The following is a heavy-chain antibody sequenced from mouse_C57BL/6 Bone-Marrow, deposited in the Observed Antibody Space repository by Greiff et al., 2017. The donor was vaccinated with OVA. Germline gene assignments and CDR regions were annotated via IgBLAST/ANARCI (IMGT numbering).Heavy chain of an antibody. CDR2: IHPNSGST. CDR3: ARWGPFYDDYDAFAY. V-gene: IGHV1-64*01. D-gene: IGHD2-4*01. J-gene: IGHJ3*01. CDR1: GYTFTSYW. Sequence: QVQLQQPGAELVKPGASVKLSCKASGYTFTSYWMHWVKQRPGQGLAWIGMIHPNSGSTNYNEKFKSKATLTVDKSSSTAYMQLSSLTSEYSAFYYCARWGPFYDDYDAFAYWGQGTLVTVSA.